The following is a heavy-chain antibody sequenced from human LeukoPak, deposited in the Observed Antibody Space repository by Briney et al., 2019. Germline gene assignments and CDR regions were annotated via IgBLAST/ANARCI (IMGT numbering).Heavy chain of an antibody. CDR3: AGLYSGSYFY. V-gene: IGHV3-21*01. D-gene: IGHD1-26*01. CDR2: ISSSSGYI. CDR1: GFTFSSYS. J-gene: IGHJ4*02. Sequence: GGSLRLSCAASGFTFSSYSMNWVRQAPGKGLEWVSSISSSSGYIYYADSVKGRFTISRDNAKNSLYLQMNSLRAEDTAVYYCAGLYSGSYFYWGQGTLVTVSS.